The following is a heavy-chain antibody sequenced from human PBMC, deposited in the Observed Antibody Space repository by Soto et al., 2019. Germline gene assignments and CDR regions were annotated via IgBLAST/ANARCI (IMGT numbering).Heavy chain of an antibody. D-gene: IGHD2-2*01. J-gene: IGHJ6*02. V-gene: IGHV1-3*01. CDR3: ARERVVVVPAALYYYYYGMDV. CDR2: INAGNGNT. CDR1: GYTFTSYA. Sequence: ASVKVSCKASGYTFTSYAMHWVRQAPGQRLEWMGWINAGNGNTKYSQKFQGWVTMTRDTSISTAYMELSRLRSDDTAVYYCARERVVVVPAALYYYYYGMDVWGQGTTVTVSS.